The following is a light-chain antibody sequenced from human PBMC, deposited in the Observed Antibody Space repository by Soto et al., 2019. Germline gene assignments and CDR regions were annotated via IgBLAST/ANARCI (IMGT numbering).Light chain of an antibody. V-gene: IGLV2-14*01. CDR1: SSDVGGYNY. Sequence: QSVLTQPSSVFGSPGQSITISCTGNSSDVGGYNYVSWYQQHPGKAPKLMIYDVSNRPSGVSNRFSGSKSGSTASLTISGLQAADEADYYCSSYTSSSTLVFGTGTKVTVL. CDR2: DVS. J-gene: IGLJ1*01. CDR3: SSYTSSSTLV.